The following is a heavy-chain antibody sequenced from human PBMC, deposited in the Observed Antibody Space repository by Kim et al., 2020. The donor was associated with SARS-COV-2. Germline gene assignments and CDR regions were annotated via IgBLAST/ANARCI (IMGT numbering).Heavy chain of an antibody. D-gene: IGHD3-10*01. Sequence: YNDYAVSVKSRITINPDTSKTQFSLQLNSVTPEDTAVYYCARSSSGTFDYWGQGTLVTVSS. CDR2: YN. J-gene: IGHJ4*02. V-gene: IGHV6-1*01. CDR3: ARSSSGTFDY.